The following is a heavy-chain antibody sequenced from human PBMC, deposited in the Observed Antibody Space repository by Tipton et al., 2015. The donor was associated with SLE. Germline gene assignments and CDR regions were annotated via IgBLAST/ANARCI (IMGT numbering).Heavy chain of an antibody. D-gene: IGHD2-2*02. V-gene: IGHV3-23*01. CDR3: ARDECSSTSCYTPFDY. CDR2: ISGSGGST. CDR1: GFTFSSYA. J-gene: IGHJ4*02. Sequence: SLRLSCAASGFTFSSYAMSWVRQAPGKGLEWVSAISGSGGSTYYADSVKGRFTISRDNSKNTLYLQMNSLRAEDTAVYYCARDECSSTSCYTPFDYWGQGTLVTVSS.